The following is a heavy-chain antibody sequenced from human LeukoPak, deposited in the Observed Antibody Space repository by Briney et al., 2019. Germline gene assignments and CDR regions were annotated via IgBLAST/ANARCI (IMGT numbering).Heavy chain of an antibody. J-gene: IGHJ3*02. CDR1: GFTFSSYW. CDR2: INSDGSSR. D-gene: IGHD3-22*01. CDR3: ARYDSSSYHAFDI. V-gene: IGHV3-74*01. Sequence: AGSLTLSCPASGFTFSSYWMHWVRQAPGKGLAWVSRINSDGSSRSYADSVKGRFTISRDNAKNTLYPQMNSLRAEDTAVYYCARYDSSSYHAFDIWGQGTMVTVSS.